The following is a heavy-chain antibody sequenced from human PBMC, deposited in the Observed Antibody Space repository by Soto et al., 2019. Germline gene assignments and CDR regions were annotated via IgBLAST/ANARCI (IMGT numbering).Heavy chain of an antibody. CDR1: GFTFSDYW. D-gene: IGHD4-17*01. J-gene: IGHJ5*02. V-gene: IGHV3-74*01. CDR3: ARDKDYRNWFDP. CDR2: ISRDESTT. Sequence: EVQLVEAGGGLVQPGGSLRLSCAASGFTFSDYWMHWVRQPPGKGLMWVSRISRDESTTNYADSVKGRFTVSRDNAKRTLYLQMNSLRAADTAIYYCARDKDYRNWFDPWGQGTLVTV.